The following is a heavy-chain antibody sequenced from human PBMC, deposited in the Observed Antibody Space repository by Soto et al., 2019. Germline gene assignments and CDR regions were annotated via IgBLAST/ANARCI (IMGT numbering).Heavy chain of an antibody. J-gene: IGHJ4*02. V-gene: IGHV4-4*02. D-gene: IGHD6-25*01. Sequence: QVQLQESGPGLVKPSGTLSLTCAVSGDSISNSKWWSWVRQPPGKGLEWIGEIFHSGTTNYNPSLKSRVIMSVDRSKNQFSLMLDSVTDADTAVYYCARGERQQQRDYWGQGALVTVSS. CDR2: IFHSGTT. CDR3: ARGERQQQRDY. CDR1: GDSISNSKW.